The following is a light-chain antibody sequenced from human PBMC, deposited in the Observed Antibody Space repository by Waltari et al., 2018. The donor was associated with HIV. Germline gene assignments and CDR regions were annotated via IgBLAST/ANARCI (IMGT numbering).Light chain of an antibody. J-gene: IGKJ2*01. CDR1: QGLLHSDGYNY. CDR2: LGS. Sequence: DIVMTKSQVPLPVSGEPASIPARSSQGLLHSDGYNYLDWYVQKAGQSPQLLIYLGSTRASGVPDRFSGSGAGTDFTLKITRVEADDVGVYYCMQALQTPYTFGQGTKLEI. V-gene: IGKV2-28*01. CDR3: MQALQTPYT.